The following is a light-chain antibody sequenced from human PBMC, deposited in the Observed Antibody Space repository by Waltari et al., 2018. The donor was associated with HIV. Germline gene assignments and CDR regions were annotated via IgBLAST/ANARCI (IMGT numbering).Light chain of an antibody. Sequence: QSVLTQPPSASGTPGQRVSIHCSGSSPNIGSNIVNWYQQLPGTAPKLLIYSNKQRPSGVPDRFSGSKSGTSASLAISGLQSEDEADYYCAAWDDSLNAWVFGGGTKLTVL. J-gene: IGLJ3*02. CDR3: AAWDDSLNAWV. CDR1: SPNIGSNI. CDR2: SNK. V-gene: IGLV1-44*01.